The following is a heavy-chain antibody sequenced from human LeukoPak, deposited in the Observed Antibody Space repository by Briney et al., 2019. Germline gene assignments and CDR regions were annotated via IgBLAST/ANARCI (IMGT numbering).Heavy chain of an antibody. CDR2: IYTSGST. D-gene: IGHD3-22*01. CDR3: ASFRSSYYYDSSGYHSLGNWFDP. CDR1: GGSISSGSYY. J-gene: IGHJ5*02. V-gene: IGHV4-61*02. Sequence: SETLSLTCTVSGGSISSGSYYWSRIRQPAGKGLEWIGRIYTSGSTNYNPSLKSRVTISVDTSKNQFSLKLSSVTAADTAVYYCASFRSSYYYDSSGYHSLGNWFDPWGQGTLVTVSS.